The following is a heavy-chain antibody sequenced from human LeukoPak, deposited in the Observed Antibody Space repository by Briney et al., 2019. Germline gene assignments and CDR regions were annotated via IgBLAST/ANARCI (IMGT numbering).Heavy chain of an antibody. V-gene: IGHV3-23*01. Sequence: PGGSLRLSCAASGFTFSSYGMNWVRQAPGKGLEWVSTISGGGGSTYYVDSVKGRFTISRDNSKNTLNLQVNSLRAEDTAVYYCAKGGKWDVTPFDYWGQGTLVTVSS. J-gene: IGHJ4*02. CDR1: GFTFSSYG. CDR3: AKGGKWDVTPFDY. D-gene: IGHD1-26*01. CDR2: ISGGGGST.